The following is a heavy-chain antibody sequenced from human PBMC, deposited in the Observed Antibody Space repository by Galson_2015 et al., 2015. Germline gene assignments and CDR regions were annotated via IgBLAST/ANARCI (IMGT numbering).Heavy chain of an antibody. CDR2: IYSGDSNT. CDR1: GYSFTSYW. J-gene: IGHJ4*02. V-gene: IGHV5-51*01. CDR3: AKQAVPGLLYCDY. Sequence: QSGAAVKQPGESLQLSCTGSGYSFTSYWIGWARQMPGKGLEWMGNIYSGDSNTRYSPSFQGQVTISADKSINTAYLQWRSLKASDTAMYYCAKQAVPGLLYCDYWGQGTLVTVSS. D-gene: IGHD6-19*01.